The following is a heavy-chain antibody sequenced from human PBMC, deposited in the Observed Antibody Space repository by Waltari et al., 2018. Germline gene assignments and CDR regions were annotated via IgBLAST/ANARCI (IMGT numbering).Heavy chain of an antibody. CDR1: GYSISSGYY. D-gene: IGHD6-19*01. CDR3: ARQQAGTRYFDY. CDR2: IYHSGST. J-gene: IGHJ4*02. V-gene: IGHV4-38-2*01. Sequence: QVQLQESGPGLVKPSETLSLTCAVSGYSISSGYYWGWIRQPPGKGLEWIGSIYHSGSTYYNPYLKSRVTISVDTSKNQFSLKLSSVTAADTAVYYCARQQAGTRYFDYWGQGTLVTVSS.